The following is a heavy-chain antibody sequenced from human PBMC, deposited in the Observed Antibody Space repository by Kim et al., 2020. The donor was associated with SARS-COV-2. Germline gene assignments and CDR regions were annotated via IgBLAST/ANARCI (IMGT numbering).Heavy chain of an antibody. V-gene: IGHV1-3*01. D-gene: IGHD2-15*01. J-gene: IGHJ4*02. CDR2: T. CDR3: AKDPLFDY. Sequence: TKYSQEFQGSVTSTRDTSASTAYMELSSLRSEDTAVYYCAKDPLFDYWGQGTLVTVSS.